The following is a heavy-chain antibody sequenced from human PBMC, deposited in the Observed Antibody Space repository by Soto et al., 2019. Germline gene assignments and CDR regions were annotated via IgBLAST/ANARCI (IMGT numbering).Heavy chain of an antibody. CDR2: FSFSGNT. D-gene: IGHD3-3*01. CDR3: ASFSFSSDNFFRKLDS. V-gene: IGHV4-61*01. CDR1: DASFSGSRHC. J-gene: IGHJ4*02. Sequence: SETLSLTCTVYDASFSGSRHCWSWIRQPEGQGLEWIRNFSFSGNTSYTPPHKRRVTISADTSKNQFSLNLSPVTPADTAVYSCASFSFSSDNFFRKLDSWGPGTLVTVSS.